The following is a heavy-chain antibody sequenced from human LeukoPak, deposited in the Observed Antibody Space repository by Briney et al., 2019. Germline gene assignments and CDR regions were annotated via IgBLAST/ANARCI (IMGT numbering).Heavy chain of an antibody. Sequence: GGSLRLSCAASGFTVSTNYMNWVRQAPGKGLEWVSILYSGSDTYYADSVKGRFTISRDSSKNILSLQMNNLRAEDTAVYYCARVGDHFHWYLDLWGRGTLVTVCS. V-gene: IGHV3-53*01. CDR2: LYSGSDT. CDR1: GFTVSTNY. CDR3: ARVGDHFHWYLDL. J-gene: IGHJ2*01. D-gene: IGHD3-10*01.